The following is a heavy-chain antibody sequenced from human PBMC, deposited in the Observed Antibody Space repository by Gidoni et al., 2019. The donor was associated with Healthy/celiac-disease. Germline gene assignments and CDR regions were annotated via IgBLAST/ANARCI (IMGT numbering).Heavy chain of an antibody. CDR2: IIPILGIA. Sequence: QVQLVQSGAEVKKPGSSVKVSCKASGGTFSSYAISWVRQAPGQGLEWMGRIIPILGIANYAQKFQGRVTITADKSTSTAYMELSSLRSEDTAVYYCARGGGYDILAGWDDRNFDYWGQGTLVTVSS. CDR1: GGTFSSYA. V-gene: IGHV1-69*04. CDR3: ARGGGYDILAGWDDRNFDY. D-gene: IGHD3-9*01. J-gene: IGHJ4*02.